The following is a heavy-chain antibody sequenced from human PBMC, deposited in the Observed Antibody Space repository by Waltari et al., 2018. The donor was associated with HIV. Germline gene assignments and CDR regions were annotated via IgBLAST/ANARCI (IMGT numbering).Heavy chain of an antibody. CDR3: ARASHYIEFSTFDGDYYFDV. V-gene: IGHV3-74*01. Sequence: VQLVESGGGSIKTGGSLRLTCPASGFSVSNHWMDWVRQGPGKGLVWVARLNSDGSSRNYADAVKGRFVISRDNARNTVYLQLNSLRVEDTAMYFCARASHYIEFSTFDGDYYFDVWGRGTRVAVSS. D-gene: IGHD2-15*01. J-gene: IGHJ4*02. CDR1: GFSVSNHW. CDR2: LNSDGSSR.